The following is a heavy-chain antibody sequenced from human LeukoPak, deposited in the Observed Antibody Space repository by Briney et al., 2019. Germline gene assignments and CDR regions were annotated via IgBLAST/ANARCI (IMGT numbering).Heavy chain of an antibody. CDR2: INWDGGST. J-gene: IGHJ4*02. CDR1: GFTFDEYG. V-gene: IGHV3-20*04. CDR3: ARDSFSGSSLDY. D-gene: IGHD1-26*01. Sequence: GGSLRLSCAASGFTFDEYGMSWVRHAPGKGLAWVSSINWDGGSTAYADSVQGRFTISRDNAKNSLHLQMKSLRAEDTALYYCARDSFSGSSLDYWGQGTLVTVSS.